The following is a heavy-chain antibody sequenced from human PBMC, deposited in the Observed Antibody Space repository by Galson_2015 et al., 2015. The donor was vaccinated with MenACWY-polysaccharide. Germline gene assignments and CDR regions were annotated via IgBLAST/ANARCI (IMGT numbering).Heavy chain of an antibody. CDR2: IDWDDDK. J-gene: IGHJ3*02. CDR3: ARSATVWSGDAFDI. V-gene: IGHV2-70*11. Sequence: PALVKPTQTLTLTCTFSGFSLSTSGMCVSWIRQPPGKALEWLARIDWDDDKYYSTSLKTRLTISKDTSKNQVVLTMTNMDPVDTATYYCARSATVWSGDAFDIWGQGTMVTVSS. CDR1: GFSLSTSGMC. D-gene: IGHD3-3*01.